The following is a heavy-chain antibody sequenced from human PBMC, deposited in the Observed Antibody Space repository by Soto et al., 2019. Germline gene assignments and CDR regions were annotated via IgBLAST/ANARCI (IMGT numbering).Heavy chain of an antibody. Sequence: EASVKVSCKASGYTFTSYAMHWVRQAPGQRLEWMGWINAGNGNTKYSQKFQGRVTITRDTSASTAYMELSSLRSEDTAVYYCASLLIYSSSSGAFDIWGQGTMVTVSS. CDR1: GYTFTSYA. V-gene: IGHV1-3*01. J-gene: IGHJ3*02. CDR3: ASLLIYSSSSGAFDI. CDR2: INAGNGNT. D-gene: IGHD6-6*01.